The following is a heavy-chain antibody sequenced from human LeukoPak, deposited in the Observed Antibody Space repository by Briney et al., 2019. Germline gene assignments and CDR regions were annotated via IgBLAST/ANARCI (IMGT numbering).Heavy chain of an antibody. Sequence: GGSLRLSCAASGFTFSSYSMNWVRQAPGKGLEWVSAISGSGGSTYYADSVKGRFTISRDNSKNTLYLQMNSLRAEDTAVYYCAKDAYATPYYFDYWGQGTLVTVSS. CDR3: AKDAYATPYYFDY. CDR1: GFTFSSYS. V-gene: IGHV3-23*01. D-gene: IGHD2-2*01. J-gene: IGHJ4*02. CDR2: ISGSGGST.